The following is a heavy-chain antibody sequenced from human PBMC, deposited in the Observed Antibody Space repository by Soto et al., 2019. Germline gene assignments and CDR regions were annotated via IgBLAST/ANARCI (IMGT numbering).Heavy chain of an antibody. Sequence: EVQLVESGGGLVKPGGSLRLSCAASGFTFSSYSMNCVRQAPGKGLEWVSSISSSSSYIYYADSVKDRFTISRDNAKNSLYLQMNSLRAEDTAVYYCAREVSKYSGYDFDYWGQGTLVTVSS. CDR2: ISSSSSYI. CDR3: AREVSKYSGYDFDY. D-gene: IGHD5-12*01. V-gene: IGHV3-21*01. J-gene: IGHJ4*02. CDR1: GFTFSSYS.